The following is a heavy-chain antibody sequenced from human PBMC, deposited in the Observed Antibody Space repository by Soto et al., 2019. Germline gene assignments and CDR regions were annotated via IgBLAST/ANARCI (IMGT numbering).Heavy chain of an antibody. CDR1: GFTFGDYA. V-gene: IGHV3-49*03. CDR2: IRSKAYGGTT. J-gene: IGHJ6*02. CDR3: TSTYYDFWSGYYGLWYYGMDV. D-gene: IGHD3-3*01. Sequence: GGSLRLSCTASGFTFGDYAMSWFRQAPGKGLEWVGFIRSKAYGGTTEYAASVKGRFTISRDDSKSIAYLQMNSLKTEDTAVYYCTSTYYDFWSGYYGLWYYGMDVWGQGTTVTVSS.